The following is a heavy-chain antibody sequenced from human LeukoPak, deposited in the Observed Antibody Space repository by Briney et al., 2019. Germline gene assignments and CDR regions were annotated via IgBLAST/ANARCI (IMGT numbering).Heavy chain of an antibody. J-gene: IGHJ4*02. D-gene: IGHD1-26*01. Sequence: SETLSLTCTVSGGSINSFYWSWIRQSPGKGLEWIGYIYYSGNTNYNPSLQSRVTISVDTSKKQFSLKLSSVTAADTAVYYCARSWAGMYYPFYYFDYWGQGTLVSVSS. CDR2: IYYSGNT. V-gene: IGHV4-59*01. CDR3: ARSWAGMYYPFYYFDY. CDR1: GGSINSFY.